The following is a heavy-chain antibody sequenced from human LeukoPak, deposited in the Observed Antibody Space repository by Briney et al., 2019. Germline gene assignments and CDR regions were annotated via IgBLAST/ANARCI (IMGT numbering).Heavy chain of an antibody. CDR3: ARDGAYGDYDY. CDR1: GFTFSSYW. D-gene: IGHD4-17*01. Sequence: GGSLRLSCAASGFTFSSYWMHWVRQAPGKGLVWVSRINSDGSSTNYADPVKGRFTISRDNAKNTLYLQMNSLRAEDTAVYYCARDGAYGDYDYWGQGTLVTVSS. V-gene: IGHV3-74*01. CDR2: INSDGSST. J-gene: IGHJ4*02.